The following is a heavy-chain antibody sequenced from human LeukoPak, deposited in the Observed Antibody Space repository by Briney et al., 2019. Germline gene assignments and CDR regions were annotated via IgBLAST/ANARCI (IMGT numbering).Heavy chain of an antibody. J-gene: IGHJ4*02. CDR1: GFSLYSSGVG. Sequence: PGPTLVNPTQTLTLTCTFSGFSLYSSGVGVGWIRQPPGKAPEWLAVIYWDDDKRYNPSLRSRLTMSKDASKSQVFLVISNMDPVDTATYYCAHRRPGHLTGWDNSYFDNWGPGTLVTVSS. CDR2: IYWDDDK. V-gene: IGHV2-5*02. D-gene: IGHD1/OR15-1a*01. CDR3: AHRRPGHLTGWDNSYFDN.